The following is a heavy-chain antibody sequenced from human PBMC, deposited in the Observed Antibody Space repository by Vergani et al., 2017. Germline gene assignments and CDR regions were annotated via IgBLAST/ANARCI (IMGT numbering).Heavy chain of an antibody. D-gene: IGHD1-1*01. CDR2: ISPGASTV. CDR3: AKNPXISTTRHYYAMDV. J-gene: IGHJ6*02. Sequence: LEESGGGSVKPGGSLRLSCAASGFKFSYHYMSWIRQAPGKGLEWVSHISPGASTVSYTDSVTGRFTVSRDNDNNSLTLDMTTLRVEDTAVYYCAKNPXISTTRHYYAMDVWGQGTTVTVSS. CDR1: GFKFSYHY. V-gene: IGHV3-11*04.